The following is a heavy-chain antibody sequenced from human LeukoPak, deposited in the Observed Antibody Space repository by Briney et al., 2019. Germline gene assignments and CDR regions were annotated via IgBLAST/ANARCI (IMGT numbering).Heavy chain of an antibody. CDR2: IKQDGSEK. V-gene: IGHV3-7*01. CDR1: GFTFSSYW. D-gene: IGHD3-3*01. Sequence: GGSLRLSCAASGFTFSSYWMSWVRQAPGKGLEWVANIKQDGSEKYYVDSVKGRFTISKDNSKNTLYLQMNSLRAEDTAVHYCAREAPDFWSGYFGHWGQGTLVTVSS. CDR3: AREAPDFWSGYFGH. J-gene: IGHJ4*02.